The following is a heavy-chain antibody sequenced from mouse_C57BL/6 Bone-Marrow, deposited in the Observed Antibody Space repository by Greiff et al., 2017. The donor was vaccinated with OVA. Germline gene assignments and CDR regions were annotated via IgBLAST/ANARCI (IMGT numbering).Heavy chain of an antibody. V-gene: IGHV2-6*02. D-gene: IGHD1-1*01. CDR2: IWSDGST. J-gene: IGHJ3*01. Sequence: QVQLKQSGPGLVAPSQSLSITCTVSGFSLTSYGVHWVRQPPGKGLEWLVVIWSDGSTIYNSALTSRLIISKDNSKSQVFLKINSLQPDITAMYYCARGGGYCGSSYSFAYWGQGTLVTVSA. CDR3: ARGGGYCGSSYSFAY. CDR1: GFSLTSYG.